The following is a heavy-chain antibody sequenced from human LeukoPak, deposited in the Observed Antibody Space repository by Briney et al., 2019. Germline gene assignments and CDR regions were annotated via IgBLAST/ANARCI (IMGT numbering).Heavy chain of an antibody. CDR3: ARDRVGTNLGIHYYYGMDV. CDR2: IIPILGIA. V-gene: IGHV1-69*04. Sequence: SVKVACKASGGTFSSYAISWVRQAPGQGLEWMGRIIPILGIANYAQKFQGRVTITADKSTSTAYMELSSLRSEDTAVYYCARDRVGTNLGIHYYYGMDVWGQGTTVTVSS. J-gene: IGHJ6*02. CDR1: GGTFSSYA. D-gene: IGHD1-14*01.